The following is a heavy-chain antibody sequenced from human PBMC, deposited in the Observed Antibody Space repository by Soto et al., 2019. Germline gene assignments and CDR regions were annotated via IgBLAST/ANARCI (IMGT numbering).Heavy chain of an antibody. CDR1: GFTFSSYS. D-gene: IGHD3-22*01. Sequence: EVQLVESGGGLVKPGGSLRLSCAASGFTFSSYSMNWVRQAPGKGLEWVSSISSSSSYIYYADSVKGRFTISRDNAKNSLYLQINSLRDEDTAVYYCARDLFGYHDSSGYYHGYFDYWGQGTLVTVSS. V-gene: IGHV3-21*01. CDR2: ISSSSSYI. CDR3: ARDLFGYHDSSGYYHGYFDY. J-gene: IGHJ4*02.